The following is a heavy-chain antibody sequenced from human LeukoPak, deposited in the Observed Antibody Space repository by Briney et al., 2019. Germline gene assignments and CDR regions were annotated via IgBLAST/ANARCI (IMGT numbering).Heavy chain of an antibody. J-gene: IGHJ4*02. Sequence: GASVKVSCKASGYTFTGYYIHWVRQAPGQGLEWMGRINPNNGGTNYAQKFQGRVTMTRDTSTSTVYMELSSLRSEDTAVYYCARDGIDDYGGPWGQGTLVTVSS. CDR1: GYTFTGYY. CDR2: INPNNGGT. CDR3: ARDGIDDYGGP. V-gene: IGHV1-2*06. D-gene: IGHD4-23*01.